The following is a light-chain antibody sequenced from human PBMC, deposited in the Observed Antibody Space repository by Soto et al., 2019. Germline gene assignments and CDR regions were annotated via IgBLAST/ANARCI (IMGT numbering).Light chain of an antibody. J-gene: IGLJ2*01. CDR2: GNS. CDR1: SSNIGAGYD. Sequence: QLVLTQPPSVSGAPGQRVTISCTGSSSNIGAGYDVHWYQQLPGTAPKLLIYGNSNRPSGVPDRFSGSKSGTSASLAITGLQAEDEADYYGQSYDSSLSGSVFGGGTKLTVL. CDR3: QSYDSSLSGSV. V-gene: IGLV1-40*01.